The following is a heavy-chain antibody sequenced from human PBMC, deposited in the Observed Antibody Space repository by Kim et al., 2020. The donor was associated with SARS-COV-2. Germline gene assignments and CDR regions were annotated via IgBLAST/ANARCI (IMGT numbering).Heavy chain of an antibody. Sequence: SETLSLTCTVSGSISSYDWSWIRQPPGKGLEWIGYIYYSENTNYNPSLKSRVTISVDTSKNQFSLKLSSVTAADTAVYYCARHGRGSSWYIWAFDIWGQGTMVTVSS. V-gene: IGHV4-59*08. D-gene: IGHD6-13*01. CDR3: ARHGRGSSWYIWAFDI. CDR1: GSISSYD. J-gene: IGHJ3*02. CDR2: IYYSENT.